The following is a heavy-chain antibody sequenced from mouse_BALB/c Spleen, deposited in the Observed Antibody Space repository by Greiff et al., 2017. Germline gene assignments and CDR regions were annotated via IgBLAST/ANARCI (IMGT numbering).Heavy chain of an antibody. CDR3: ARGRATYAMDY. CDR2: IYPGDGDT. V-gene: IGHV1-82*01. J-gene: IGHJ4*01. D-gene: IGHD3-1*01. CDR1: GYAFSSSW. Sequence: VQLQQSGPELVKPGASVKISCKASGYAFSSSWMNWVKQRPGQGLEWIGRIYPGDGDTNYNGKFKGKATLTADKSSSTAYMQLSSLTSVDSAVYFCARGRATYAMDYWGQGTSVTVSS.